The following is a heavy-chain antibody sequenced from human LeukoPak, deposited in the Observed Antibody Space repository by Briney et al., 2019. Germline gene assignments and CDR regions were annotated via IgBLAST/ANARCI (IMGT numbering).Heavy chain of an antibody. CDR2: MNPNSGNT. V-gene: IGHV1-8*02. CDR3: ARGLLTGLQRVYYYYMDV. Sequence: GASVKVSCKASGYTFTGYYMHWVRQATGQGLEWMGWMNPNSGNTGYAQKFQGRVTMTRNTSISTAYMELSSLRSEDTAVYYCARGLLTGLQRVYYYYMDVWGKGTTVTISS. D-gene: IGHD3-9*01. CDR1: GYTFTGYY. J-gene: IGHJ6*03.